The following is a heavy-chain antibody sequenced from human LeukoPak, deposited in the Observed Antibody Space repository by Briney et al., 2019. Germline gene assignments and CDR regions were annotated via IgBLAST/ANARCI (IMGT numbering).Heavy chain of an antibody. Sequence: GGSLRLSCAASGFTFSGYWMSWVRQAPGKGLEWVANIKQDGSEEYYVDSVKGRFTISRDNAKNSLYLQMNSLRAEDTAVYYCARDRIAVVTAGYYYYGMDVWGQGTTVTVSS. CDR1: GFTFSGYW. V-gene: IGHV3-7*01. D-gene: IGHD2-21*02. J-gene: IGHJ6*02. CDR2: IKQDGSEE. CDR3: ARDRIAVVTAGYYYYGMDV.